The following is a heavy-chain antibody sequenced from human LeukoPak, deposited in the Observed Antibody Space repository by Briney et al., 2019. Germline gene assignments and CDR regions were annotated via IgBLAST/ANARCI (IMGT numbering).Heavy chain of an antibody. D-gene: IGHD3-22*01. CDR1: GYTFTGYY. Sequence: PSVKVSCKASGYTFTGYYMHWVRQAPGQGLEWMGRINPNRVGTNYAQKFQGRVTMTRDTSISTAYMELSRLRSDDTAVYYCARGARDYYDSSGYYTYWGQGTLVTVSS. J-gene: IGHJ4*02. V-gene: IGHV1-2*06. CDR2: INPNRVGT. CDR3: ARGARDYYDSSGYYTY.